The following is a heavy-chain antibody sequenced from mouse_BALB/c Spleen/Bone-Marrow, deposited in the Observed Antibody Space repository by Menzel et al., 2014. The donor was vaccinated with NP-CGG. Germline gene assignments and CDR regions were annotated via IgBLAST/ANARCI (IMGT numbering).Heavy chain of an antibody. CDR3: ARSRDGYDSFAY. CDR2: INPSTGYT. J-gene: IGHJ3*01. V-gene: IGHV1-7*01. Sequence: QVQLQRSGAELAKPGASVKMSCKASGYTFTSYWMHWVKQRPGQGLEWIGYINPSTGYTEYNQKFKDKATLTADKSSSTAYMQLSSLTSEDSAVYYCARSRDGYDSFAYWGQGTLVTVSA. CDR1: GYTFTSYW. D-gene: IGHD2-2*01.